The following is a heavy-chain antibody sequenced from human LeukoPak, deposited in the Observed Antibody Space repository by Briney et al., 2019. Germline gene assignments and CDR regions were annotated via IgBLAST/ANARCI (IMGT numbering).Heavy chain of an antibody. Sequence: SETLSLTCAVYGGSFSGYYWSWIRQPPGKGLEWIGEINHSGSTNFNPSLKSRVTISVDTSKNQFSLKLSSVTAADTAVYYCARGARRIAARRVYYFDYWGQGTLVTVSS. CDR2: INHSGST. D-gene: IGHD6-6*01. J-gene: IGHJ4*02. CDR3: ARGARRIAARRVYYFDY. V-gene: IGHV4-34*01. CDR1: GGSFSGYY.